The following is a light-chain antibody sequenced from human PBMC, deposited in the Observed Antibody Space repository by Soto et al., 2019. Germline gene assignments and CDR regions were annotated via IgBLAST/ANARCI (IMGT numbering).Light chain of an antibody. Sequence: DIQMTQSPSTLSASVGDTVTITCRASQTMNNWLAWYQQKPGKAPTLLIYEASTLQAGAPSRFSGSGSGTGFTLTITNLQPDDSASYYCQQYDNFPWTFGQGTKVEI. CDR2: EAS. CDR3: QQYDNFPWT. CDR1: QTMNNW. J-gene: IGKJ1*01. V-gene: IGKV1-5*03.